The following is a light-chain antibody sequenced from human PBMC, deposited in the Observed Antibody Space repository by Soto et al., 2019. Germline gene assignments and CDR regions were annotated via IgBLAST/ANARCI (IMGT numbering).Light chain of an antibody. J-gene: IGKJ5*01. CDR2: GAS. CDR3: QQLNAYPLT. CDR1: QGISSY. Sequence: DIQLTQSPSFLSASVGDRVTITCQASQGISSYLAWFQQKPGRAPNLLIYGASTLQSGVPSRFSGSGSGTDFTLTISNLQPEDFATYYCQQLNAYPLTFGQGTRLEIK. V-gene: IGKV1-9*01.